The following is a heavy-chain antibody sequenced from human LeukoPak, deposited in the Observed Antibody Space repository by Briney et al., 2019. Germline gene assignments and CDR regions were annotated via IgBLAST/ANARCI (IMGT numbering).Heavy chain of an antibody. D-gene: IGHD3-22*01. V-gene: IGHV4-34*01. J-gene: IGHJ4*02. CDR1: GGSFSGYY. CDR3: ARNSVPSFYSDTSGYFYY. Sequence: SETLSLTCGVSGGSFSGYYFSWVRQSPEKGLEWIGETNHSGSTNYNPSLKSRVTISVDTAKKQISLKLNSVTAADTAVYYCARNSVPSFYSDTSGYFYYWGQGTLVTFSS. CDR2: TNHSGST.